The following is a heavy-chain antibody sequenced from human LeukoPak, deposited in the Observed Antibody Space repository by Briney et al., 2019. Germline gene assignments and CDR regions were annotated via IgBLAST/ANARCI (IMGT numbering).Heavy chain of an antibody. Sequence: SGTLSLTCAVYGGSFSGYYWSWIRQPPGKGLEWIGEINHSGSTNYNPSLKSRVTISVDTSKNQFSLKLSSVTAADTAVYYCASHSSYCSSTSCYEAGNWFDPWGQGTLVTVSS. CDR1: GGSFSGYY. CDR2: INHSGST. CDR3: ASHSSYCSSTSCYEAGNWFDP. V-gene: IGHV4-34*01. J-gene: IGHJ5*02. D-gene: IGHD2-2*01.